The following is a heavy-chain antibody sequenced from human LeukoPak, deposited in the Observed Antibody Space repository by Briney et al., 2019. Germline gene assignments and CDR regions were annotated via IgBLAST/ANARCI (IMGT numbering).Heavy chain of an antibody. V-gene: IGHV3-23*01. J-gene: IGHJ4*02. Sequence: PGGSLRLSCAASGFTFSSYAMSWVRQAPGKGLEWVSAISGSGGSTYYADSVKGRFTISRDNSKNTLYLQMNSLRAEDTAVYYCAKGKGNYYDSSGYATDYWGQGTLVTVSS. D-gene: IGHD3-22*01. CDR1: GFTFSSYA. CDR3: AKGKGNYYDSSGYATDY. CDR2: ISGSGGST.